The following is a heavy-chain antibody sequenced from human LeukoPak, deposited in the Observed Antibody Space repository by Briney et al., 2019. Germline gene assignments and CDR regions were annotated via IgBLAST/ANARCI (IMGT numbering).Heavy chain of an antibody. CDR2: ISGSGGST. V-gene: IGHV3-23*01. Sequence: PGGSLRLSCAASGFTFSSYAMSWVRQAPGKGLEWVSAISGSGGSTYYADSVKGRFTISRDNSKNTLYPQMNSLRAEDTAVYYCAKAIGDYVAFDIWGQGTMVTVSS. J-gene: IGHJ3*02. CDR1: GFTFSSYA. D-gene: IGHD4-17*01. CDR3: AKAIGDYVAFDI.